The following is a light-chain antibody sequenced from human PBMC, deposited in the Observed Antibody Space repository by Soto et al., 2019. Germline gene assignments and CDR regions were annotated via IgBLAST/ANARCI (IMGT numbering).Light chain of an antibody. V-gene: IGLV2-8*01. CDR2: EVN. J-gene: IGLJ1*01. CDR1: SSGVGGYNY. Sequence: QSVLTQPPSASVSPGQSVAMSCTGTSSGVGGYNYVSWYQQHPGKAPKLMIYEVNKRPSGVPDRFSGSKSGNTASLTVSGLQAEDEADYYCSSYAGSSNVFGTGTKVTVL. CDR3: SSYAGSSNV.